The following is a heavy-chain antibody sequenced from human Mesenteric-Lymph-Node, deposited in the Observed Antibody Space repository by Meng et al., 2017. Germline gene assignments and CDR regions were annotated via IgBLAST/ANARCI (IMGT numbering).Heavy chain of an antibody. D-gene: IGHD2-21*02. CDR2: VNAASGNT. Sequence: QVQLVQSGAEVKNPGASVTVSCKTSGYSFTTYGIHWVRQAPGQSREWMGWVNAASGNTRYSQKFQDRVTINRDTSASSAYMEVSSLRSEDTAVYYCAKSSLHAGTLYFDSWGQGTLVTVSS. V-gene: IGHV1-3*01. CDR1: GYSFTTYG. J-gene: IGHJ4*02. CDR3: AKSSLHAGTLYFDS.